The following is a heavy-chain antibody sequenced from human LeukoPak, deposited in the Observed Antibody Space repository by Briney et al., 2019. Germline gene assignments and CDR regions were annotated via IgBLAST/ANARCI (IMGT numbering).Heavy chain of an antibody. J-gene: IGHJ4*02. V-gene: IGHV1-2*02. CDR3: AREGGGYSYGPFDY. Sequence: GASGKVSSKASGYTFTVYYTHWAGQAPGQGHEWMGWINSNRGGTNYAQTFQGRVSMTRDPSIRTAYMELSRLTSDDPAVYYCAREGGGYSYGPFDYWGQGTLVTVSS. CDR2: INSNRGGT. CDR1: GYTFTVYY. D-gene: IGHD5-18*01.